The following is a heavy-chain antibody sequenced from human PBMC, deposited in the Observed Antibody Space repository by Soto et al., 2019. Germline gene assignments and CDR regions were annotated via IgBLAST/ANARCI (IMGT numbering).Heavy chain of an antibody. Sequence: GASVKVSCKASGYIFNRYAMHWVRQAPGQRLEWMGWINAGNGQTKYSQKLQGRVTITRDTSASTAYMELSSLRSEDTAVYYCARGGIATGNWFDPWGQGTLVTVSS. D-gene: IGHD6-13*01. V-gene: IGHV1-3*01. CDR3: ARGGIATGNWFDP. CDR1: GYIFNRYA. CDR2: INAGNGQT. J-gene: IGHJ5*02.